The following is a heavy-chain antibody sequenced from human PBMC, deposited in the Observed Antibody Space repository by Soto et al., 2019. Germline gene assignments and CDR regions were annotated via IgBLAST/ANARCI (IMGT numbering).Heavy chain of an antibody. CDR2: ISGSGGST. CDR3: AKDRPKLIPPVRPEFVVVPAAPRL. D-gene: IGHD2-2*01. V-gene: IGHV3-23*01. CDR1: GFTFSSYA. Sequence: GGSLRLSCAASGFTFSSYAMSWVRQAPGKGLEWVSAISGSGGSTYYADSVKGRFTISRDNSKNTLYLQMNSLRAEDTAVYYCAKDRPKLIPPVRPEFVVVPAAPRLGGQGTLVTVSS. J-gene: IGHJ4*02.